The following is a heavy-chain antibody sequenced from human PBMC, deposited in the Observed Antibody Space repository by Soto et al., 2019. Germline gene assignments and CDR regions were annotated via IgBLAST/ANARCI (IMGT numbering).Heavy chain of an antibody. CDR3: ARAWEHLYFGC. J-gene: IGHJ4*02. CDR2: IHYSGST. V-gene: IGHV4-61*03. CDR1: GGSVSSTSYY. Sequence: SETLSLTCTVSGGSVSSTSYYWTWIRQPPGKGLEWIGYIHYSGSTNYNPSLQSRVTISVDTSKNHFSLELTSVTAADTAVYYCARAWEHLYFGCWGQGALVTVSS. D-gene: IGHD1-26*01.